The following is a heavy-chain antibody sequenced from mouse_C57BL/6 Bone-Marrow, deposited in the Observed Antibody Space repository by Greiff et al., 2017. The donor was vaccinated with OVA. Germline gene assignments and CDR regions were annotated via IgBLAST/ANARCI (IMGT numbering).Heavy chain of an antibody. CDR3: ASVYYGNY. CDR2: IYPRSGNT. V-gene: IGHV1-81*01. D-gene: IGHD2-1*01. J-gene: IGHJ2*01. Sequence: VQRVESGAELARPGASVKLSCKASGYTFTSYGISWVKQRTGQGLEWIGEIYPRSGNTYYNEKFKGKATLTADKSSSTAYMELRSLTSEDSAVYFCASVYYGNYFGQGTTLTVSS. CDR1: GYTFTSYG.